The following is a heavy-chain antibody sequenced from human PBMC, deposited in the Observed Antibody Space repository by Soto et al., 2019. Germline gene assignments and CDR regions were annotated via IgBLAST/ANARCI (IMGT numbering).Heavy chain of an antibody. CDR1: GFTLSSHS. D-gene: IGHD3-22*01. Sequence: PGGSLRLSCAASGFTLSSHSMSWVRPAPGKGLEWVSAISGSGGSTYYADSVKGRFTISRDNSKNTLYLQMNSLRAEDTAVYYCAKGSYYDSSGYYYWGQGTLVTVSS. CDR2: ISGSGGST. CDR3: AKGSYYDSSGYYY. J-gene: IGHJ4*02. V-gene: IGHV3-23*01.